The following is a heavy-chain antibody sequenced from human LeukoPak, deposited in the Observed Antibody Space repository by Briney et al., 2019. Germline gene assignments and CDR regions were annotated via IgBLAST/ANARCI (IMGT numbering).Heavy chain of an antibody. CDR1: GFTVNY. D-gene: IGHD1-14*01. Sequence: GGSLRLSCAASGFTVNYMTWVRQAPGKGLEWVSVIYNGGTTYYADSVKGRFTISRDNSENTLYLQMNSLRAEDTAVYYCARGTSEAFRSLDSRGQGTLVTVSS. CDR3: ARGTSEAFRSLDS. CDR2: IYNGGTT. V-gene: IGHV3-66*01. J-gene: IGHJ4*02.